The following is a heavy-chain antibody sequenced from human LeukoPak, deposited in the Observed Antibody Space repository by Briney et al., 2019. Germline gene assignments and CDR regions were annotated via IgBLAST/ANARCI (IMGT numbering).Heavy chain of an antibody. D-gene: IGHD6-19*01. V-gene: IGHV1-2*04. CDR3: ARDGSVSSSGWYAGY. CDR2: INPNSGGT. Sequence: ASVKVSCKASGYTFTGYYMHWVRQAPGQGLEWMGWINPNSGGTNYAQKFQGWVTMTRDTSTSTVYMELSSLRSEDTAVYYCARDGSVSSSGWYAGYWGQGTLVTVSS. CDR1: GYTFTGYY. J-gene: IGHJ4*02.